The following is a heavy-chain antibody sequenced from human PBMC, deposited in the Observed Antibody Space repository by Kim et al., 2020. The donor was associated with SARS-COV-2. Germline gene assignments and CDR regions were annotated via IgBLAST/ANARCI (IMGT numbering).Heavy chain of an antibody. J-gene: IGHJ6*02. V-gene: IGHV4-59*13. CDR2: IYYSGST. CDR3: ARDCLASSSSHMDCYYYGMDV. Sequence: SETLSLTCTVSGGSISSYYWSWIRQPPGKGLEWIGCIYYSGSTNYNPSLKSRVTISVDTSKNQFSLKLSSATAADTAVYYCARDCLASSSSHMDCYYYGMDVWGQGTTVTVSS. CDR1: GGSISSYY. D-gene: IGHD6-13*01.